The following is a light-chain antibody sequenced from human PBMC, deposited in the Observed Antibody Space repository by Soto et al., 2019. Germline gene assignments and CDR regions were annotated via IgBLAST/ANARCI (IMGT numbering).Light chain of an antibody. CDR2: NAD. CDR1: QDINRW. V-gene: IGKV1-5*01. CDR3: QQFSLYWA. J-gene: IGKJ1*01. Sequence: DIQMTQSPSTLSASVGDRVTITCRASQDINRWWAWYQQKPEKAPKILIYNADTLESGVPSRFSGSGYGTEFILTISSLQPDDFATYYCQQFSLYWAFGQGTKVDIK.